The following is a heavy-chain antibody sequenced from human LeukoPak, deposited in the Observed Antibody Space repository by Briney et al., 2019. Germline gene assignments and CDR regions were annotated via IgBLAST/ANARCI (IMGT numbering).Heavy chain of an antibody. J-gene: IGHJ4*02. CDR3: AKDRWGYGSGSCDY. CDR2: ISGSGGST. V-gene: IGHV3-23*01. D-gene: IGHD3-10*01. CDR1: GFTFSSYA. Sequence: GGSLRLSCAASGFTFSSYAMSWVRQAPGRGLEWVSAISGSGGSTYYADSVKGRFTISRDNSKNTLYLQMNSLRAEDTAVYYCAKDRWGYGSGSCDYWGQGTLVTVSS.